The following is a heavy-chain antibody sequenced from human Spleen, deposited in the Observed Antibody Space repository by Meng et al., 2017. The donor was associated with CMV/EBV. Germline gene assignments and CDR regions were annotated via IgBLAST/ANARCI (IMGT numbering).Heavy chain of an antibody. J-gene: IGHJ4*02. Sequence: GESLKISCAASGFTFSSYSMNWVRQAPGKGLEWVSSITSSSSYVYYADSVKGRFTISRDNAKNSLYLHMNSLRAEDTAVYYCAKGGCTRPTCYCNCWGQGSLVTVSS. CDR2: ITSSSSYV. CDR1: GFTFSSYS. V-gene: IGHV3-21*01. D-gene: IGHD2-2*01. CDR3: AKGGCTRPTCYCNC.